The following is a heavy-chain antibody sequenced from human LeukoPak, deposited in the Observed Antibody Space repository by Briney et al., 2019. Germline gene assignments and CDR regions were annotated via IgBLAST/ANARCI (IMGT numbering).Heavy chain of an antibody. Sequence: PSETLSLTCTVSGGSISSYYWSWIRQPPGKGLEWIGYIYYSGSTNYNPSLKSRVTISVDTSKNQFSLKLSSVTAADTAVYYCARESVTIFGVVIIKGDDAFDIWGQGTMVTVSS. V-gene: IGHV4-59*12. CDR1: GGSISSYY. CDR2: IYYSGST. D-gene: IGHD3-3*01. J-gene: IGHJ3*02. CDR3: ARESVTIFGVVIIKGDDAFDI.